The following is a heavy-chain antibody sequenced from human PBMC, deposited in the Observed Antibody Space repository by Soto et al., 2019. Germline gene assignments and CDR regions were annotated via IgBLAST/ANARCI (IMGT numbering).Heavy chain of an antibody. CDR3: ATGSFTSTGGRIGYHYNAMDV. Sequence: SVKVSCKSSVGTFSSHSINWVRQAPGQGLEWMGGIIPIFGPANFAKKFQGRVTITADESTTTAYMELSSLTSEDTAVYYCATGSFTSTGGRIGYHYNAMDVWGQGTTVTVS. CDR1: VGTFSSHS. J-gene: IGHJ6*02. V-gene: IGHV1-69*13. D-gene: IGHD1-1*01. CDR2: IIPIFGPA.